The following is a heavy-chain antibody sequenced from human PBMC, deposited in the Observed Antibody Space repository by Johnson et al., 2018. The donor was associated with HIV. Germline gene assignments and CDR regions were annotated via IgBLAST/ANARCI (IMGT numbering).Heavy chain of an antibody. V-gene: IGHV3-9*01. Sequence: VQLVESGGGLVQPGGSLRLSCAASGFTFDDYAMHWVRQAPGTGLEWVSGSSWNSGSIGYADSVKGRFTISRDNAKNSLYLQMNSLTAEDTAVYYCAKPQWVSSGAFDIWGQGTMVTVSS. J-gene: IGHJ3*02. D-gene: IGHD3-3*01. CDR1: GFTFDDYA. CDR3: AKPQWVSSGAFDI. CDR2: SSWNSGSI.